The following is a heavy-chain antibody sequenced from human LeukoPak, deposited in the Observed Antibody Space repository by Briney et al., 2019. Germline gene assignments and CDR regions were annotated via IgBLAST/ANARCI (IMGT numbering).Heavy chain of an antibody. D-gene: IGHD3-10*01. Sequence: SETLSLTCAVYGGSFSGYYWNWIRQPPGKGLEWIGEINHSGRTNYNPSLKSRVTISIDTSENQFSLKLSSVTAADTAVYYCARSVLWFGEKNFFFEYWGQGTLVTVSS. V-gene: IGHV4-34*01. CDR3: ARSVLWFGEKNFFFEY. J-gene: IGHJ4*02. CDR1: GGSFSGYY. CDR2: INHSGRT.